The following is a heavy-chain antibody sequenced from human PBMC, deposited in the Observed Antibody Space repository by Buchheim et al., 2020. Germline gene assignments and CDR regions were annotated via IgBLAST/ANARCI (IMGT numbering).Heavy chain of an antibody. CDR3: VRLIATAGNSYS. V-gene: IGHV4-38-2*01. CDR2: IYHSGSP. J-gene: IGHJ4*02. CDR1: GHSISSGYY. D-gene: IGHD6-13*01. Sequence: QVQLQKSGPGLVKSSETLSLTCSVSGHSISSGYYWGWIRQPPGKGLEWIGNIYHSGSPSYNPSLKSRITISVDTSKNQFSLKLSSVTAADTAVYYCVRLIATAGNSYSWGQGTL.